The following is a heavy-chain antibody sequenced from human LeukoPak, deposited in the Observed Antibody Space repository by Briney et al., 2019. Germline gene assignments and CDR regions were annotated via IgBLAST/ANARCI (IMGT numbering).Heavy chain of an antibody. CDR1: GDSISSYY. CDR3: ARSGGSGSYEPFNFDY. CDR2: IYYSGST. D-gene: IGHD3-10*01. J-gene: IGHJ4*02. Sequence: SETLSLTCTVSGDSISSYYWSWIRQPPGKGLEWIGYIYYSGSTNYNPSLKSRVTISVDTSKNQFSLKLSSVTAADTAVYYCARSGGSGSYEPFNFDYWGQGTLVTVSS. V-gene: IGHV4-59*01.